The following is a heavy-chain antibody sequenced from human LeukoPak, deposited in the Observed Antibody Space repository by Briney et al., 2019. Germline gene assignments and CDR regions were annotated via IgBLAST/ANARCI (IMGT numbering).Heavy chain of an antibody. CDR1: GFTFSSYA. V-gene: IGHV3-23*01. CDR3: AKDFVEQWLVQSYFQH. CDR2: ISGSGGST. D-gene: IGHD6-19*01. J-gene: IGHJ1*01. Sequence: SGGSLRLSCAASGFTFSSYAMSWVRQAPGKGLEWVSAISGSGGSTYSADSVKRRFTISRDNSKNTLYLQMNSLRAEDTAVYYCAKDFVEQWLVQSYFQHWGQSTLVTVSS.